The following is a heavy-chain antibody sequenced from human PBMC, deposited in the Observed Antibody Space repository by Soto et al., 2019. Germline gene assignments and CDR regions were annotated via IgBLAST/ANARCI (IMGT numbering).Heavy chain of an antibody. Sequence: GASVKVSCKASGYTFTSYGISWVRQAPGQGLEWMGWISAYNGNTNYAQKLQGRVTMTTDTSTSTAYMELRSLRSDDTAVYYCARDLEQWLVSFTPAYFDYWGQGTLVTVSS. CDR2: ISAYNGNT. CDR3: ARDLEQWLVSFTPAYFDY. V-gene: IGHV1-18*01. J-gene: IGHJ4*02. D-gene: IGHD6-19*01. CDR1: GYTFTSYG.